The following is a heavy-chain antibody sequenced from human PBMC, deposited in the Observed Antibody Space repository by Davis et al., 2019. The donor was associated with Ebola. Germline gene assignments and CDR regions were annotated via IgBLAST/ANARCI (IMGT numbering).Heavy chain of an antibody. Sequence: GESLKISCAASGFTFSSYAMSWVRQAPGKGLEWVSVIYSGGSTYYADSVKGRFTISRDNAKNSLYLQMNSLRDEDTAVYYCARDVTTAIWGQGTLVTVSS. CDR3: ARDVTTAI. CDR2: IYSGGST. V-gene: IGHV3-66*01. D-gene: IGHD4-17*01. CDR1: GFTFSSYA. J-gene: IGHJ4*02.